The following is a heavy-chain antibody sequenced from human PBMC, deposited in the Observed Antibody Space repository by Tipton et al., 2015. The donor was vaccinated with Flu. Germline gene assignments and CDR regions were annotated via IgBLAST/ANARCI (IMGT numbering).Heavy chain of an antibody. V-gene: IGHV4-39*01. CDR3: ARRGWRAVGVIPGLDY. CDR1: GVSVSSSSYY. J-gene: IGHJ4*02. Sequence: TLSLTCTVSGVSVSSSSYYWGWIRQPPGKGLEWIGNVYYDGSTYYNPSLKSRVTISVDTSKNQFSLQLSAVTAADTAVYYCARRGWRAVGVIPGLDYWGQGALVTVSS. CDR2: VYYDGST. D-gene: IGHD3-3*01.